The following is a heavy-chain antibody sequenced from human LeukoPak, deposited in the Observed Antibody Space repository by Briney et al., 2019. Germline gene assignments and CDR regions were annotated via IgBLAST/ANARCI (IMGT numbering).Heavy chain of an antibody. CDR2: INWVGDTS. V-gene: IGHV3-43D*03. CDR3: AKDRQYGDYGGGDFFDS. CDR1: GFTFDDYA. Sequence: GGSLRLSCAASGFTFDDYAMHWVRQAPRKGLQWISSINWVGDTSSYADSVKGRFTVSRDNTKGSLYLQMHSLRSEDTALYYCAKDRQYGDYGGGDFFDSWGQGTLVTVSS. J-gene: IGHJ4*02. D-gene: IGHD4-17*01.